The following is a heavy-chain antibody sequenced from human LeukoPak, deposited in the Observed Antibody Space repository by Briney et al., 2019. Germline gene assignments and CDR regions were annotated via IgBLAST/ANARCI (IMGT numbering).Heavy chain of an antibody. D-gene: IGHD2-15*01. V-gene: IGHV3-48*01. CDR1: GFTFSSYS. J-gene: IGHJ6*02. CDR2: ISTSSSTI. CDR3: ARVYCSGGSCYQYYYYYGMDV. Sequence: GGSLRLSCAASGFTFSSYSMNWVRQAPGKGLEWVSYISTSSSTIYYANSVKGRFTISRDNAKNSLYLQMNSLRAEDTAVYYCARVYCSGGSCYQYYYYYGMDVWGQGTTVTVSS.